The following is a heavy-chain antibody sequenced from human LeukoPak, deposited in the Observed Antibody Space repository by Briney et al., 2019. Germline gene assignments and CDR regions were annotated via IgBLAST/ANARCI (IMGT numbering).Heavy chain of an antibody. V-gene: IGHV1-46*01. CDR2: INPSGGST. CDR3: ARDLNGGYEDY. Sequence: ASVKVSCKASGYTFTSYYMHWVRQAPGQGLEWMGIINPSGGSTSYAQKFQGRVTMTRDTSTSTVYMELSSLRPEDTAVYYCARDLNGGYEDYWGQGTLVTVSS. D-gene: IGHD5-12*01. J-gene: IGHJ4*02. CDR1: GYTFTSYY.